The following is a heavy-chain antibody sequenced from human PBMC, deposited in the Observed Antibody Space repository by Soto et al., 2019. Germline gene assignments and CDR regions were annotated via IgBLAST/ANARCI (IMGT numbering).Heavy chain of an antibody. CDR2: INHSGST. D-gene: IGHD3-10*01. CDR1: GGSFSSYY. Sequence: ASETLSLTCAVYGGSFSSYYWSWIRQTPGKGLEWIGEINHSGSTNYNPSLKSRVTISVDTSKNQFSLKLSSVTAADTAVYYCARDARSGDFGYWGQGTLVTVSS. V-gene: IGHV4-34*01. CDR3: ARDARSGDFGY. J-gene: IGHJ4*02.